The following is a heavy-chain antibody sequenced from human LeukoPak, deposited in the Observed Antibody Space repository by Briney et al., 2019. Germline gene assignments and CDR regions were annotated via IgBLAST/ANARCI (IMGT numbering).Heavy chain of an antibody. V-gene: IGHV4-38-2*01. J-gene: IGHJ4*02. CDR1: GYSISGGYY. Sequence: SETLSLTCAVSGYSISGGYYWGWIRQPPGKGLEWIGNIFHSGISHYNPSLSSRLTMSVDTSKNQFSLNLRSVTAADTAVYYCVRTTDYYDTSGHLGFDHWGQGTLVTVSS. D-gene: IGHD3-22*01. CDR3: VRTTDYYDTSGHLGFDH. CDR2: IFHSGIS.